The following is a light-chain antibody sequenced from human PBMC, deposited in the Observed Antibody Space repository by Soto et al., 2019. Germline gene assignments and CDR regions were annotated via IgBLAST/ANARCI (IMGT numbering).Light chain of an antibody. J-gene: IGKJ1*01. V-gene: IGKV3-15*01. Sequence: MTQSPSTLSVSPGERATLSCRASQSVSGNLAWYQQKPGQAPRLLIYGASTRATGIPARFSGSWSGTEFTLTISSLQSEDFAVYYCQQYNNWPLFGQGTKVDIK. CDR2: GAS. CDR3: QQYNNWPL. CDR1: QSVSGN.